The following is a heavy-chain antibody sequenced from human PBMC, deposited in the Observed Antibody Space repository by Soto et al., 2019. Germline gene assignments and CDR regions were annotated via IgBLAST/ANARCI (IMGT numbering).Heavy chain of an antibody. CDR1: GFTFSTYA. CDR2: ISDSSDYT. D-gene: IGHD4-17*01. J-gene: IGHJ3*02. V-gene: IGHV3-23*01. Sequence: EGQLLESGGGLVQPGGSLRLSCSASGFTFSTYAMNWVRQAPGKGLEWISAISDSSDYTAYADSVKGRFTISRDNSVSALYLQMNSLRIDDTAVYYCAHPRGYGVFDAYDIWGQGTMVTVSS. CDR3: AHPRGYGVFDAYDI.